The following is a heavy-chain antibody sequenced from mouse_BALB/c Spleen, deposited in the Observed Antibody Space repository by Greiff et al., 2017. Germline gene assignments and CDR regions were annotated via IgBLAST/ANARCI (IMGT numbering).Heavy chain of an antibody. CDR3: ARNYRYDGDYYAMDY. V-gene: IGHV1S56*01. D-gene: IGHD2-14*01. CDR1: GYTFTSYY. CDR2: IYPGNVNT. J-gene: IGHJ4*01. Sequence: VQLQQSGPELVKPGASVRISCKASGYTFTSYYIHWVKQRPGQGLEWIGWIYPGNVNTKYNEKFKGKATLTADKSSSTAYMQLSSLTSEDSAVYFCARNYRYDGDYYAMDYWGQGTSVTVSS.